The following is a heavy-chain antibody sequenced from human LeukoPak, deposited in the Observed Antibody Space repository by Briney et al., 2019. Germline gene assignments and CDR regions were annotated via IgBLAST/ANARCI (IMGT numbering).Heavy chain of an antibody. D-gene: IGHD2-2*01. Sequence: GGSLRLSCAASGFTFDDYAMHWVRQAPGKGLEWVSGISWNSGSIGYADSVKGRFTISRDNSQNTLYLQMNSLRAEDTAVYYCAKVVGGLVPAPTDYWGQGTRVTVSS. V-gene: IGHV3-9*01. J-gene: IGHJ4*02. CDR3: AKVVGGLVPAPTDY. CDR1: GFTFDDYA. CDR2: ISWNSGSI.